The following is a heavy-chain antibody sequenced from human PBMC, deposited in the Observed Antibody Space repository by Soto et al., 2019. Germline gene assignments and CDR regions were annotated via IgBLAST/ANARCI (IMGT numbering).Heavy chain of an antibody. J-gene: IGHJ5*02. V-gene: IGHV1-2*04. CDR2: INPNSGGT. CDR3: ARGRRITIFGVVTLNWFDP. D-gene: IGHD3-3*01. CDR1: GYTFTNYD. Sequence: ASVKVSCKASGYTFTNYDINWVRQATGQGLEWMGWINPNSGGTNYAQKFQGWVTMTRDTSISTAYMELSRLRSDDTAVYYCARGRRITIFGVVTLNWFDPWGQGTLVTVSS.